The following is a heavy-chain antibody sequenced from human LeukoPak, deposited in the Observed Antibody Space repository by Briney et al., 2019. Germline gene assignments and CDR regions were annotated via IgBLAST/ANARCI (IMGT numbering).Heavy chain of an antibody. CDR3: AMFIAAADTG. D-gene: IGHD6-13*01. CDR2: ISYDGSNK. Sequence: PGRSLRLSCAASGFTFSSYAMHWVRQAPGKGLEWVAVISYDGSNKYYADSVKGRFTISRDNSKNTLYLQMNNLRAEDTAVYYCAMFIAAADTGWGQGTLVTVSS. CDR1: GFTFSSYA. J-gene: IGHJ4*02. V-gene: IGHV3-30*14.